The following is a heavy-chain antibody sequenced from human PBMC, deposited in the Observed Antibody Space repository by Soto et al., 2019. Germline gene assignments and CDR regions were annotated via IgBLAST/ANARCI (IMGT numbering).Heavy chain of an antibody. CDR3: VRDRGYPDSFDV. V-gene: IGHV3-21*01. CDR2: ISSSSSYI. Sequence: PGGSLRLSCAASGFTFSSYSMNWVRQSPGKGLEWVSSISSSSSYIYYADSVKGRFTISRDNARNTLYLQMHSLRAEDTALYFWVRDRGYPDSFDVWGRGTMVTVSS. D-gene: IGHD1-1*01. CDR1: GFTFSSYS. J-gene: IGHJ3*01.